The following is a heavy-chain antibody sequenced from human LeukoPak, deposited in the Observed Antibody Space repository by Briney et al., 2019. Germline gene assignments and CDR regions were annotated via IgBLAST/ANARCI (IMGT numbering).Heavy chain of an antibody. Sequence: PSGTLSLTCAVSGGSISSSNWWSWVRQPPGKGLEWIGEIYHSGSTNYNPSLKSRVTISVDTSKNQFSLKLSSVTAADTAVYYCARHQDYDYVWGSYPSPFDYWGQGTLVTVSS. CDR2: IYHSGST. D-gene: IGHD3-16*02. J-gene: IGHJ4*02. V-gene: IGHV4-4*02. CDR1: GGSISSSNW. CDR3: ARHQDYDYVWGSYPSPFDY.